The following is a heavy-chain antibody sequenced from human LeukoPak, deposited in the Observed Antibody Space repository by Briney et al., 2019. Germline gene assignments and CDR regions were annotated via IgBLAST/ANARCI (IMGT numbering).Heavy chain of an antibody. J-gene: IGHJ6*02. CDR3: ARKGAVAGNYAYYYYGMDV. CDR2: IYYSGST. V-gene: IGHV4-59*12. CDR1: GGSISSYY. D-gene: IGHD6-19*01. Sequence: PSETLSLTCTVSGGSISSYYWSWIRQPPGKGLEWIGYIYYSGSTNYNPSLKSRVTISVDTFKNQFSLKLSSVTAADTAVYFCARKGAVAGNYAYYYYGMDVWGQGTTVTVSS.